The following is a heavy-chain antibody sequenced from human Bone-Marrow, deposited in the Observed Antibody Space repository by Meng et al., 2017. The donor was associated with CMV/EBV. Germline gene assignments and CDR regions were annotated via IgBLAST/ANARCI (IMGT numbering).Heavy chain of an antibody. CDR1: GFTFSSYW. V-gene: IGHV4-34*01. J-gene: IGHJ3*02. Sequence: ESLKISCAASGFTFSSYWMHWVRQAPGKGLEWIGEINHSGSTNYNPSLKSRVTLSVDTSKKQFSMRLNSVTAADAAVYYCARGHPYCGSTSCDVTHSFDIWGLGTMVTVSS. CDR3: ARGHPYCGSTSCDVTHSFDI. CDR2: INHSGST. D-gene: IGHD2-2*01.